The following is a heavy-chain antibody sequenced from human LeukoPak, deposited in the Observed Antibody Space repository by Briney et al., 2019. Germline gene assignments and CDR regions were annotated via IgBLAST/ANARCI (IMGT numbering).Heavy chain of an antibody. CDR3: ARVEAGVGPDY. J-gene: IGHJ4*02. CDR1: GGSISSYY. D-gene: IGHD1-26*01. CDR2: IYYSGST. Sequence: PSETLSLTCTVSGGSISSYYWSWIRQPPGKGLEWIGYIYYSGSTNYNPSLKSRVTISVDTSKNQFSLKLSSVTAADTAVYYCARVEAGVGPDYWGQGILVTVSS. V-gene: IGHV4-59*12.